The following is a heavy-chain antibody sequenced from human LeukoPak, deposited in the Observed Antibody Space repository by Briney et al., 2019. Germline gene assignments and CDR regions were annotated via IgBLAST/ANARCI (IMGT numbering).Heavy chain of an antibody. CDR1: GGSFSGYY. J-gene: IGHJ4*02. CDR3: ARVRITMVRGVNYFDY. V-gene: IGHV4-34*01. Sequence: IPSETLSLTCAVYGGSFSGYYWSWIRQPPGKGLEWIGEINHSGGTNYNPSLKSRVTISVDTSKNQFSLKLSSVTAADTAVYYCARVRITMVRGVNYFDYWGQGTLVTVSS. D-gene: IGHD3-10*01. CDR2: INHSGGT.